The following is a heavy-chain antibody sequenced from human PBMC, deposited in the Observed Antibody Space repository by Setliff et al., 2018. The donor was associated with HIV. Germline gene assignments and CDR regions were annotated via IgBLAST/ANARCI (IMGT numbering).Heavy chain of an antibody. J-gene: IGHJ6*02. CDR3: AREPTAYNGYNWDYYGMDL. CDR1: GGSISSYY. Sequence: PSETLSLTCTVSGGSISSYYWSWIRQPPGKGLEWIGYIYNSGTTFYNPSLESRLIMSVDPSKNQFSLKLTSVTAADTGVYYCAREPTAYNGYNWDYYGMDLWGQGTTVTVSS. V-gene: IGHV4-59*06. D-gene: IGHD5-12*01. CDR2: IYNSGTT.